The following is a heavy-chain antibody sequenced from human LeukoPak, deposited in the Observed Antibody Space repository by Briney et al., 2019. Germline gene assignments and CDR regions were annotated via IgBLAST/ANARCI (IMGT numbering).Heavy chain of an antibody. D-gene: IGHD3-3*01. CDR3: ARLFFVIDT. V-gene: IGHV4-39*01. CDR1: GASISNSAYY. Sequence: SETLSLSCTVSGASISNSAYYWLWIRQPPGEGLECIGTVHYSGSTFYNPSLKSRVNISVDTSKNQFSLQLSSVTVADTAVYYCARLFFVIDTWGQGTLVTVSS. CDR2: VHYSGST. J-gene: IGHJ5*02.